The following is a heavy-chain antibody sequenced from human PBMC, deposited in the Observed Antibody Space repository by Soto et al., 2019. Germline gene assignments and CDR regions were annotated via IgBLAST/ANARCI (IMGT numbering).Heavy chain of an antibody. Sequence: PGGSLRLSCSASGFTFSSYAMHWVRQAPGKGLEYVSAISSNGGSTYYADSVKGRFTISRDNSKNTLYLQMSSLRAEDTAVYYCVKDGGDYCSGGSCSVWYHYYYGMDVWGQGTTVTVSS. J-gene: IGHJ6*02. CDR3: VKDGGDYCSGGSCSVWYHYYYGMDV. V-gene: IGHV3-64D*08. CDR2: ISSNGGST. D-gene: IGHD2-15*01. CDR1: GFTFSSYA.